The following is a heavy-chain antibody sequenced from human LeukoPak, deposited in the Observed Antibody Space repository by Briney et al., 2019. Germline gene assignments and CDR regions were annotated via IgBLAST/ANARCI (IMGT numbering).Heavy chain of an antibody. CDR3: ARGTIAVAGYWFDP. J-gene: IGHJ5*02. CDR1: GYTFTSYD. CDR2: MNPNSGNT. Sequence: ASVEVSCKASGYTFTSYDINWVRQATGQGLEWMGWMNPNSGNTGYAQKFQGRVTMTRNTSISTAYMELSSLRSEDTAVYYCARGTIAVAGYWFDPWGQGTLVTVSS. V-gene: IGHV1-8*01. D-gene: IGHD6-19*01.